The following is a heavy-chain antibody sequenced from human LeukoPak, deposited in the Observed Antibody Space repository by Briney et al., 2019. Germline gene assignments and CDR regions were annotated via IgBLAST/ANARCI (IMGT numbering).Heavy chain of an antibody. V-gene: IGHV3-73*01. CDR1: GFTFSGSA. CDR2: IRSKANSYAT. Sequence: PGGSLRLSCAASGFTFSGSAMHWVRQASGEGLEWVGRIRSKANSYATAYAASVKGRFTISRDDSKNTAYLQMNSLKTEDTAVYYCTRLELWWQQKDIPAFDIWGQGTMVTVSS. CDR3: TRLELWWQQKDIPAFDI. J-gene: IGHJ3*02. D-gene: IGHD2-15*01.